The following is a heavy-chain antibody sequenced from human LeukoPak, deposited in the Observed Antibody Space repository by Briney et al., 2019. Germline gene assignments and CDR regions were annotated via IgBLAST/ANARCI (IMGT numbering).Heavy chain of an antibody. CDR3: AKQLGYCSDGSCYFPD. CDR2: ISNNGGYT. CDR1: GFTFSSSA. D-gene: IGHD2-15*01. V-gene: IGHV3-23*01. Sequence: PGGSLRLSCAASGFTFSSSAMSWVRQAPGKGLEWVSAISNNGGYTYYADSVQGRFTISRDNSKSTLRLQMNSLRAEDTAVYYCAKQLGYCSDGSCYFPDRGQGTLVTVSS. J-gene: IGHJ4*02.